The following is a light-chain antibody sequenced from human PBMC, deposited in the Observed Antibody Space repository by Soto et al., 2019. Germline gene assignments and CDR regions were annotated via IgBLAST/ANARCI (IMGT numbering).Light chain of an antibody. V-gene: IGKV1-5*01. CDR3: QQYNNGWT. Sequence: DIQVTQSPSTLSASVGDRVTITCRASESIKGWLAWYQQKPGKAPNLLIYDASSLKGGVPSRFSGSGSGTEFTLTISSLQPDDYATYYCQQYNNGWTFGQGTKV. J-gene: IGKJ1*01. CDR2: DAS. CDR1: ESIKGW.